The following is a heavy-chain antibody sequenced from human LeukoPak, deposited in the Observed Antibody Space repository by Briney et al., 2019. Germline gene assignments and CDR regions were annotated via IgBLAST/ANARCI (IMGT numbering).Heavy chain of an antibody. Sequence: GGSLRLSCAASGFTFGSFSMSWVRQAPGKGLEWVSVISGSGGATFYADSVRGRFTISRDNSKSTLYLQMTSPRAEDTGVYYCAKKNDSASSPLDYWGQGTLVTVSS. CDR3: AKKNDSASSPLDY. CDR2: ISGSGGAT. V-gene: IGHV3-23*01. D-gene: IGHD3-10*01. J-gene: IGHJ4*02. CDR1: GFTFGSFS.